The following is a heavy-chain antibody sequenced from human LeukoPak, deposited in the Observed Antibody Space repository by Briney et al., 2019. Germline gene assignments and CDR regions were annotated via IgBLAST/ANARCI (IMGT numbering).Heavy chain of an antibody. Sequence: ASVTVSCKASGYTFNGYYMHWVRQAPGQGLEWMGWINPNSGGTNYAQKFQGRVTMTRNTSISTAYMELTRPSSDETAVYYCARSVLLWFGESPPYTFDYWGQGTLVTVSS. J-gene: IGHJ4*02. CDR1: GYTFNGYY. CDR3: ARSVLLWFGESPPYTFDY. V-gene: IGHV1-2*02. D-gene: IGHD3-10*01. CDR2: INPNSGGT.